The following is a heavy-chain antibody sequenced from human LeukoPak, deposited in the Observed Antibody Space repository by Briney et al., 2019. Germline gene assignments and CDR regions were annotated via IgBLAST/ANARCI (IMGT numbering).Heavy chain of an antibody. J-gene: IGHJ3*02. V-gene: IGHV1-46*01. CDR2: TNPSGGST. D-gene: IGHD1-26*01. Sequence: GASVKVSCKAPGYTFSSYYMHWVRQAPGQGLEWMGITNPSGGSTSYAQKFQGRVTLTRDTSTSTVYMELSRLRSDDTAVYYCARVRVGAPPGAFGIWGQGTMVTVSS. CDR3: ARVRVGAPPGAFGI. CDR1: GYTFSSYY.